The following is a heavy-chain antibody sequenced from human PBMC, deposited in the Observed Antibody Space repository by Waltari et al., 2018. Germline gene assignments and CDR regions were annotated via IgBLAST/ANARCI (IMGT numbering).Heavy chain of an antibody. D-gene: IGHD1-26*01. V-gene: IGHV3-74*01. CDR3: ARDVDWGVGALGY. Sequence: EVQLVESGGGLVQPGGSLRLSCAASGFTFSNYWMHWVRQIPGKGLMWVERINSDGTNIVYADSVRGRFTISKDNAKNTLYLQMNSLSAEDTAVYYCARDVDWGVGALGYWGQGTPVTVS. J-gene: IGHJ4*02. CDR1: GFTFSNYW. CDR2: INSDGTNI.